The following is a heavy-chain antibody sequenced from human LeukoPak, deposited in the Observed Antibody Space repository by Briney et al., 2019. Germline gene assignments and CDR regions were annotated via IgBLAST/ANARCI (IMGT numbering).Heavy chain of an antibody. CDR2: LNPNSGDT. Sequence: ASVKVSCKASGYTFTSYDINWVRQATGQGLEWMGRLNPNSGDTNYAQKFQGRVTVTRDTSITTAYMELSGLRYDDTAVYYCARDGSSGWDSWGQGTLVTVSS. J-gene: IGHJ4*02. V-gene: IGHV1-2*06. CDR3: ARDGSSGWDS. CDR1: GYTFTSYD. D-gene: IGHD3-22*01.